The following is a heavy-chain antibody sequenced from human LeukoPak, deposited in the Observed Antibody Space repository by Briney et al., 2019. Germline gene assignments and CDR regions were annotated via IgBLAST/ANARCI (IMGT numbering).Heavy chain of an antibody. D-gene: IGHD6-6*01. CDR2: IKYDGSEK. Sequence: GGSLRLSCGASGFTFGGYWMYWVRQAPGKGLEWVANIKYDGSEKNYVDSVKGRFTISRDNAKNSLYLQMNSLRAEDTAVYYCARDGVSSSPDFYYWGQGTLVTV. CDR3: ARDGVSSSPDFYY. J-gene: IGHJ4*02. V-gene: IGHV3-7*01. CDR1: GFTFGGYW.